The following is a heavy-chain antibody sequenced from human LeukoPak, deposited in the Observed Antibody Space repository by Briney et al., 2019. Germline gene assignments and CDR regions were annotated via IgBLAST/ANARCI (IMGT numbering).Heavy chain of an antibody. V-gene: IGHV1-69*13. D-gene: IGHD3-22*01. Sequence: GASVKVSCKASGGTFSSYAISWVRQAPGQGLEWMGGIIPIFGTANYAQKFQGRVTITADESTSTAYMELSSLRSEDTAVYYCARDSRGYYDSSARLWYFQHWGQGTLVTVSS. CDR1: GGTFSSYA. J-gene: IGHJ1*01. CDR3: ARDSRGYYDSSARLWYFQH. CDR2: IIPIFGTA.